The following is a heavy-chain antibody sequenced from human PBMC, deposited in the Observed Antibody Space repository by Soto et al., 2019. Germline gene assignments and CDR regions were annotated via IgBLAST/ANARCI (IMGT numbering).Heavy chain of an antibody. CDR3: EKDRREHNKRTDAFDV. J-gene: IGHJ3*01. CDR1: GFTFSGHY. CDR2: LTNDGGYT. V-gene: IGHV3-11*01. Sequence: GGSLRLSCKASGFTFSGHYMNWIRQAPGKGLEWLAYLTNDGGYTYYADSVRGRFTIWRDNAKDSLYLQINDLRADDTGVYYCEKDRREHNKRTDAFDVWGQGTTVTVSS.